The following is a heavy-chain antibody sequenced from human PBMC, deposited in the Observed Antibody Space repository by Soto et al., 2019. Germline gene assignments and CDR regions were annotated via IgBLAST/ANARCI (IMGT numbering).Heavy chain of an antibody. J-gene: IGHJ4*02. CDR3: ARAFIVTDYFDY. D-gene: IGHD2-21*02. Sequence: QVQLVESGGGVVQPGRSLRLSCAASGFTFSSYGMHWVRQAPGKGLEWVAVISYDGSNKYYADSVKGRFTISRDNSKNTLYLQMNSLRAEDTAVYYCARAFIVTDYFDYWGQGTLVTVSS. CDR1: GFTFSSYG. CDR2: ISYDGSNK. V-gene: IGHV3-30*03.